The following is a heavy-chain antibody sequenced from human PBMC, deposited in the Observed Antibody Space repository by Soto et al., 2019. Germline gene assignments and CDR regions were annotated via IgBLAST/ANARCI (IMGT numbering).Heavy chain of an antibody. CDR2: IIPMFGSP. V-gene: IGHV1-69*06. J-gene: IGHJ4*02. Sequence: QVQLEQSGAEVKKPGSSVKVSCKASGGTFSSDAISWVRQAPGQGLEWMGAIIPMFGSPNDAQKFQGRVAITADKLTSTVYLELSSLTSDDTAMYYCARGIRDSSGWDFDYWGQGTLVTVSS. CDR3: ARGIRDSSGWDFDY. CDR1: GGTFSSDA. D-gene: IGHD6-19*01.